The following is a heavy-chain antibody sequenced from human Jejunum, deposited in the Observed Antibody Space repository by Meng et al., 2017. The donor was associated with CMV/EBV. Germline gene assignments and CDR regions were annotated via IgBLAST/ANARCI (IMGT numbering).Heavy chain of an antibody. D-gene: IGHD3-16*01. CDR1: AYTFAGYY. V-gene: IGHV1-2*06. CDR2: INPNSGGA. CDR3: AREGLVGDLRYFDL. Sequence: QGQLVQSGAEVKKPGASVKVSCKASAYTFAGYYMHWVRQAPGQGLEWMGRINPNSGGANYAQKFQGRVTMTRDTSISTAYMELSRLRSDDTAVYYCAREGLVGDLRYFDLWGRGTLVTASS. J-gene: IGHJ2*01.